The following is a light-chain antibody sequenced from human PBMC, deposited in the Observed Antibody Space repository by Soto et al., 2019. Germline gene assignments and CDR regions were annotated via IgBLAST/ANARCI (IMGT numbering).Light chain of an antibody. Sequence: DVQMTQSPSTLSASVGDRVTITCRDSQSISSWLAWYQQKPGXXXKXMXXXXSSLERRVPSRFSGSGSGTEFTLTISSMQPDDFATYYCQQYNSYSWTFGQGTKGDIK. CDR2: XXS. V-gene: IGKV1-5*03. J-gene: IGKJ1*01. CDR1: QSISSW. CDR3: QQYNSYSWT.